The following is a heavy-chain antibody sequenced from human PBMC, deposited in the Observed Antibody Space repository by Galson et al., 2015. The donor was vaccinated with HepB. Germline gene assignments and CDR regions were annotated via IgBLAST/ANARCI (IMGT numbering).Heavy chain of an antibody. CDR1: GFTFSSYA. CDR2: ISSNGGST. Sequence: SLRLSCAASGFTFSSYAMHWVRQAPGKGLEYVSAISSNGGSTYYADSVKGRFTISRDNSKNTLYLQMSSLRAEDTAVYYCVKAELWFGELSTSGMDVWGQGTTVTVSS. J-gene: IGHJ6*02. V-gene: IGHV3-64D*06. D-gene: IGHD3-10*01. CDR3: VKAELWFGELSTSGMDV.